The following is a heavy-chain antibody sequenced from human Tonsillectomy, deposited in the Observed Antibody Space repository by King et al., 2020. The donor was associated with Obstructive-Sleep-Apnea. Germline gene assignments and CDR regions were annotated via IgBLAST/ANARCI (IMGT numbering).Heavy chain of an antibody. D-gene: IGHD3-9*01. CDR1: GYTFTSYY. Sequence: VQLVQSGAEVKKPGASVKVSCKASGYTFTSYYMHWVRQAPGQGLEWMGIINPSGGSTSYAQNFQGRVTMTRDTSTSTVYMELSSLRSEDTAVYYCARGGGRYYDILTGYFDYWGQGTLVTVSS. V-gene: IGHV1-46*01. CDR3: ARGGGRYYDILTGYFDY. J-gene: IGHJ4*02. CDR2: INPSGGST.